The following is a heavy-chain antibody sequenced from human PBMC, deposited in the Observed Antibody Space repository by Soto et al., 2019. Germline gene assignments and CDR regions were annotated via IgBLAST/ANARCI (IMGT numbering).Heavy chain of an antibody. CDR2: INHSGST. J-gene: IGHJ6*02. V-gene: IGHV4-34*01. Sequence: SETLSLTCAVYGGSFSGYYWSWIRQPPGKGLEWIGEINHSGSTNYNPSLKSRVTISVDTSKNQFSLKLSSVTAADTAVYYSARGLDSRGWVLKSYYYYGREVWGQGTTVTVSS. D-gene: IGHD6-19*01. CDR3: ARGLDSRGWVLKSYYYYGREV. CDR1: GGSFSGYY.